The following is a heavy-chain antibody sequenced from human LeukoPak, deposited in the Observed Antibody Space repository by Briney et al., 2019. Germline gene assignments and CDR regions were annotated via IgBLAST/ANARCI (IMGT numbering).Heavy chain of an antibody. Sequence: PSETLSLTCTVSGGSISSYYWSWIRQPPRKGLEWIGYIYYSGSTNYNPSLKSRVTISVDTSKNQFSLKLSSVTAADTAVYYCARARGDAFDIWGQGTMVTVSS. CDR3: ARARGDAFDI. CDR2: IYYSGST. V-gene: IGHV4-59*01. J-gene: IGHJ3*02. CDR1: GGSISSYY.